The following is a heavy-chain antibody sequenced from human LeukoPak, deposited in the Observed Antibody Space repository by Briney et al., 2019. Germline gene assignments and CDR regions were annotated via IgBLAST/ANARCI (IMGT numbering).Heavy chain of an antibody. CDR3: AKLFGFWSHDYDFWSGYYPYFDY. V-gene: IGHV3-23*01. D-gene: IGHD3-3*01. CDR1: GFTFSSYA. CDR2: ISGSGGST. Sequence: GGSLRLSCAASGFTFSSYAMSWVRQAPGKGLEWVSAISGSGGSTYYADSVKGRFTISRDNSKNTLYLQMNSLRAEDTAVYYCAKLFGFWSHDYDFWSGYYPYFDYWGQGTLVTVSS. J-gene: IGHJ4*02.